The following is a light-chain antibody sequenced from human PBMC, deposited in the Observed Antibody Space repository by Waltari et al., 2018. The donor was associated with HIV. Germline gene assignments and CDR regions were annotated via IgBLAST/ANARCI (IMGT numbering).Light chain of an antibody. CDR1: QTISSY. CDR3: QQSYSTPYT. Sequence: IQMTQSPSSLSASVGDRVTITCRASQTISSYLNWYQQKLGKVPNLLIYAASRLQSGVPSRFSGSESGTDFTLNISSLQPEDFATYYCQQSYSTPYTFGQGTKLEIK. V-gene: IGKV1-39*01. CDR2: AAS. J-gene: IGKJ2*01.